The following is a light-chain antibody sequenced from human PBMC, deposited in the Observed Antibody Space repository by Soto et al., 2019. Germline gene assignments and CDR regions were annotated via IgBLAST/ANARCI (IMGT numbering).Light chain of an antibody. CDR1: SSDVGGYKY. V-gene: IGLV2-14*01. Sequence: QSVLTRPASVSGSPGQSITISCTGSSSDVGGYKYVSWYQQHPGKAPKLMIYEVTNRPSGVSNRFSGSKSGNTASLTISGLRTEDEADYYCSSYTSSSTQVFGTGTKLTVL. CDR3: SSYTSSSTQV. CDR2: EVT. J-gene: IGLJ1*01.